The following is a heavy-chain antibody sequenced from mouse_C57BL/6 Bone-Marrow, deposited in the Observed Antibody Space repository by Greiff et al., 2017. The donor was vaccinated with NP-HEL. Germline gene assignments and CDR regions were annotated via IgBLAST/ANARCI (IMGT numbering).Heavy chain of an antibody. D-gene: IGHD2-10*02. J-gene: IGHJ3*01. Sequence: QVQLQQPGAELVRPGSSVKPSCKASGYTFTSYWMDWVKQRPGQGLEWIGNIYPSDSETHYNQKFKDKATLTVDKSSSTAYMQLSSLTSEDSAVYYCARSGYVPFAYWGQGTLVTVSA. CDR2: IYPSDSET. CDR1: GYTFTSYW. CDR3: ARSGYVPFAY. V-gene: IGHV1-61*01.